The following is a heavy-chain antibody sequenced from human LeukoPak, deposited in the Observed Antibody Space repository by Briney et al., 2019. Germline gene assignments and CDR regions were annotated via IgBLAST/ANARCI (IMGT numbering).Heavy chain of an antibody. Sequence: SETLSLTCTVSNDSINSGTSFWSWIRQPAGKGLEWIGRIYSSGSTSYNPSLKSRVTISVDTSKNQFSLKLGSVTAADTAVYYCARGLRGSSYGGYYYYYYMDVWGKGTTVTVSS. CDR2: IYSSGST. CDR3: ARGLRGSSYGGYYYYYYMDV. D-gene: IGHD5-18*01. J-gene: IGHJ6*03. CDR1: NDSINSGTSF. V-gene: IGHV4-61*02.